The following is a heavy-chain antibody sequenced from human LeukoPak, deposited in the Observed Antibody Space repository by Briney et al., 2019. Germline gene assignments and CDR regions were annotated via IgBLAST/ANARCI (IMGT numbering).Heavy chain of an antibody. CDR2: INHSGST. Sequence: SETLSLTCAVYGGSFSGYYWSWIRQPPGKGLEWIGEINHSGSTNYNPSLKSRVTISVDTSKNQFSLKLSSVTAADTAVYYCARGYSSSWERRIYYYYYGMDVWGQGTTVTASS. CDR1: GGSFSGYY. J-gene: IGHJ6*02. V-gene: IGHV4-34*01. D-gene: IGHD6-13*01. CDR3: ARGYSSSWERRIYYYYYGMDV.